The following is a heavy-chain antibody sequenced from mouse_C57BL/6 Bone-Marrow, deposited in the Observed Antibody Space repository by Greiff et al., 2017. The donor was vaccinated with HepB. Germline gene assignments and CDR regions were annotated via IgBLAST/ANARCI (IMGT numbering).Heavy chain of an antibody. V-gene: IGHV1-64*01. Sequence: HLHQSVAYLVNPCASLKLSCKASGYTFTSYWMHWVKQRPGQGLEWIGMIHPNSGSTNYNEKFKSKATLTVDKSSSTAYMQLSSLTSEDSAVYYCARLYYSNPYAMDYWGQGTSVTVSS. CDR3: ARLYYSNPYAMDY. J-gene: IGHJ4*01. CDR2: IHPNSGST. CDR1: GYTFTSYW. D-gene: IGHD2-5*01.